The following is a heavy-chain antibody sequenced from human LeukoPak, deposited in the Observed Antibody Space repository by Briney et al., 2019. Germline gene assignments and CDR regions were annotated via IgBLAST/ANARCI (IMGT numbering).Heavy chain of an antibody. V-gene: IGHV3-30*02. CDR2: IWYDGSEK. D-gene: IGHD4-17*01. J-gene: IGHJ4*02. Sequence: RGSLRLSCAASVFTPCGYAMHSVRPAPRKGLGCVAFIWYDGSEKHYADSVKGRFTISRDNSENTLFLQMNSLRAGDTAVYYCAKNREPSGDYAGAFDFWGQGTLVTVSS. CDR3: AKNREPSGDYAGAFDF. CDR1: VFTPCGYA.